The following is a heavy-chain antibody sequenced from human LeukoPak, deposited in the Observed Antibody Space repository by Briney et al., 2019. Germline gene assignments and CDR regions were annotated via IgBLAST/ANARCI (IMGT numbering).Heavy chain of an antibody. Sequence: GGSLRLSCAASGFTFSNYAMSWVRQAPGKGLEWVSSISGSGGSTHYADSVKGRFTISRDNAKNSLYLQMNSLRAEDTAVYYCARRIVLMVYASYDWFDPWGQGTLVTVSS. CDR3: ARRIVLMVYASYDWFDP. D-gene: IGHD2-8*01. CDR1: GFTFSNYA. V-gene: IGHV3-23*01. CDR2: ISGSGGST. J-gene: IGHJ5*02.